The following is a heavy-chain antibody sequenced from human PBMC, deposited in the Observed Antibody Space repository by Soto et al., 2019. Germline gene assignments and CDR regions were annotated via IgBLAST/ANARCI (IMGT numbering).Heavy chain of an antibody. CDR3: PRDTPILPHVMDV. V-gene: IGHV1-69*12. CDR2: IIPIFGTA. Sequence: QVQLVQSGAEVKKPGSSVKVSCKASGGTFSSYAISWVRQAPGQGLEWMGGIIPIFGTANYAQKFQGRVTITADESTGTAYMGRSSLRSENTAVYYCPRDTPILPHVMDVWGQGTTVTVSS. CDR1: GGTFSSYA. J-gene: IGHJ6*02.